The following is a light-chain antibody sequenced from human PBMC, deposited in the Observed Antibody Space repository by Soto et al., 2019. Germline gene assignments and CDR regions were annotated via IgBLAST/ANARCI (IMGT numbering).Light chain of an antibody. CDR2: EAS. CDR3: QQYNSYPLT. J-gene: IGKJ4*01. V-gene: IGKV1-5*03. CDR1: QSISRW. Sequence: DIQMTQSPSTLSASVGDRVTITCRASQSISRWLAWYHQRPGKAPKLLIHEASSLESGVPSRFIGSRSGTELSFTISIMQPDDFATYYCQQYNSYPLTIGGGTKVEMK.